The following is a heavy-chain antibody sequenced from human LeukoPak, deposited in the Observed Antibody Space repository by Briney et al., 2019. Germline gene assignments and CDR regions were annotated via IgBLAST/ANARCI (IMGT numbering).Heavy chain of an antibody. CDR3: ARGAYYYDSSGFY. J-gene: IGHJ4*02. CDR2: ISSSSSYI. CDR1: GFTFSSYS. D-gene: IGHD3-22*01. Sequence: GGSLRLSCAASGFTFSSYSMNWVRQAPGKGLEWVSSISSSSSYIYYADSVKGRFTISRDNAKNSLYLQMNSLRAEDTAVYYCARGAYYYDSSGFYWGQGTLVTVSS. V-gene: IGHV3-21*01.